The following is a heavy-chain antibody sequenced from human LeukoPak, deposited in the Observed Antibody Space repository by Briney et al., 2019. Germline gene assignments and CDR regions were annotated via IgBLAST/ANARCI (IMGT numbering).Heavy chain of an antibody. CDR1: GFTFSSYA. V-gene: IGHV3-23*01. D-gene: IGHD5-12*01. J-gene: IGHJ5*02. Sequence: GGSLRLSRAASGFTFSSYAMSWVRQAPGKGLEWVSAICGSGGSTYYADSVKGRFTISRDNSKNTLYLQMNSLRAEDTAVYYCAKDVGLPNNWFDPWGQGTLVTVSS. CDR2: ICGSGGST. CDR3: AKDVGLPNNWFDP.